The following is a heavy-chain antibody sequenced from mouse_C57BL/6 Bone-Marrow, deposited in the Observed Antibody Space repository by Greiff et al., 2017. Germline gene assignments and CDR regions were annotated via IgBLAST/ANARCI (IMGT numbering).Heavy chain of an antibody. CDR3: ARDYGSPHWYFDV. CDR2: IYPYNGVS. Sequence: EVQLQQSGPELVKPGASVKISCKASGYSFTGYYMHWVKQSHGNILDWIGCIYPYNGVSSYTQKFKGKATLTVDKSSSTAYMELRRLRSEESEVYYCARDYGSPHWYFDVWGTGTTVTVSS. J-gene: IGHJ1*03. CDR1: GYSFTGYY. D-gene: IGHD1-1*01. V-gene: IGHV1-31*01.